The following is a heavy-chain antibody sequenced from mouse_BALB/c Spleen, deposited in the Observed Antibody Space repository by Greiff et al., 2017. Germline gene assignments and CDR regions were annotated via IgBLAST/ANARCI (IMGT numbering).Heavy chain of an antibody. D-gene: IGHD2-1*01. CDR2: ISDGGSYT. CDR1: GFTFSDYY. J-gene: IGHJ3*01. V-gene: IGHV5-4*02. CDR3: ARDYYGKYAPY. Sequence: EVQLVESGGGLVKPGGSLKLSCAASGFTFSDYYMYWVRQTPEKRLEWVATISDGGSYTYYPDSVKGRFTISRDNAKNNLYLQMSSLKSEDTAMYYCARDYYGKYAPYWGQGTLVTVSA.